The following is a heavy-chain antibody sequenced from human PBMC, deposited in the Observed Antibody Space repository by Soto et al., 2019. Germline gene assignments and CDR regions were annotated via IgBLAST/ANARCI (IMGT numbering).Heavy chain of an antibody. CDR3: ARAGSTWRYFFDY. CDR2: VYYSGTT. Sequence: QVQLQESGPGLVKPSETLSLTCTVSGGSISSYYWTWIRQPPGKGLEWVGYVYYSGTTYYNPSLQSRVTLSVDTSKSQFSLKVKSVTAADSAIYYCARAGSTWRYFFDYWGQGSLVTVFS. D-gene: IGHD6-13*01. CDR1: GGSISSYY. J-gene: IGHJ4*02. V-gene: IGHV4-59*01.